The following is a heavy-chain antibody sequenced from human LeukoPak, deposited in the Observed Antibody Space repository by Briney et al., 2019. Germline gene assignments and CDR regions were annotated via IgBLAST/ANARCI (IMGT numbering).Heavy chain of an antibody. CDR2: ISGSGGST. Sequence: GGSLRLSCAASGFTFSSYAMSWVRQAPGKGLEWVSAISGSGGSTYYADSVKGRFTISRDNSKNTLYLQMNSPRAEDTAVYYCAKLPATYDSSGYYLPHFDYWGQGTLVTVSS. V-gene: IGHV3-23*01. CDR3: AKLPATYDSSGYYLPHFDY. J-gene: IGHJ4*02. CDR1: GFTFSSYA. D-gene: IGHD3-22*01.